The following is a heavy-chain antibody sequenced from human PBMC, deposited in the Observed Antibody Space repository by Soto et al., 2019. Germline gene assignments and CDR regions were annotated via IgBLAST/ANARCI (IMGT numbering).Heavy chain of an antibody. D-gene: IGHD3-16*01. Sequence: PSETLSLTCTVSGDSVSSGNYYWSWIRQPPGKGLEWIGSIYFTGNTNYNPSLKSRLTMSIDTSLNMFSLRLGSVTAADTAVYYSVRAPVDTYMIYWSDPWGQGPLGTVSS. CDR1: GDSVSSGNYY. CDR2: IYFTGNT. J-gene: IGHJ5*02. CDR3: VRAPVDTYMIYWSDP. V-gene: IGHV4-61*01.